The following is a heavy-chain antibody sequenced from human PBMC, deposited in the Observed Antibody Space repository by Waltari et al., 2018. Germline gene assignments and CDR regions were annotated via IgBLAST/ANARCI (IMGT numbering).Heavy chain of an antibody. V-gene: IGHV4-30-4*08. CDR2: IYYSGST. CDR3: AREGGTMVVTEGY. J-gene: IGHJ4*02. Sequence: QVQLQESGPGLVKPSQTLSLTCTVSGGSISSGDYYWSWIRQPPGKGLGGIGYIYYSGSTYYNPSLKSRVTISVDTSKNQFSLKLSSVTAADTAVYYCAREGGTMVVTEGYWGQGTLVTVSS. D-gene: IGHD2-15*01. CDR1: GGSISSGDYY.